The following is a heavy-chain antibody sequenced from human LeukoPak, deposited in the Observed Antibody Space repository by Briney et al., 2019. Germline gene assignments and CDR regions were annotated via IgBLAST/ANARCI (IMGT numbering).Heavy chain of an antibody. CDR2: ISGSVGRT. J-gene: IGHJ4*02. D-gene: IGHD3-3*01. Sequence: PGGSLRLSCAASGFTFSSYAMSWVRQAEGNGLEWVSAISGSVGRTYYADSVKGRFTISRDNSKNTLYLQMNSLRAEDTAVYYCAKEFYYTGMLVVDYWGQGTLVTVSS. CDR1: GFTFSSYA. CDR3: AKEFYYTGMLVVDY. V-gene: IGHV3-23*01.